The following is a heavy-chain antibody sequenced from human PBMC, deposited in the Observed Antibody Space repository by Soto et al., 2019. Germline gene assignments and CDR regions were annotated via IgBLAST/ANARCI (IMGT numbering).Heavy chain of an antibody. V-gene: IGHV3-30*09. J-gene: IGHJ4*02. Sequence: GGSLRLSCLASGFIFRSYAMHWVRQAPGKGLEWVAVITYDGANGYYADSVRGRFAISRDNSKSTLLLQMNSLRPEDTAVYYCARAFSGSYPNFDYWGQGPLVTVSS. CDR3: ARAFSGSYPNFDY. CDR1: GFIFRSYA. D-gene: IGHD1-26*01. CDR2: ITYDGANG.